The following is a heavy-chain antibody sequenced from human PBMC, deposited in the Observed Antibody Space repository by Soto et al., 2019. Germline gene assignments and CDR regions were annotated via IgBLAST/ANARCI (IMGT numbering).Heavy chain of an antibody. V-gene: IGHV3-11*01. Sequence: QVQLVESGGGLVKPGGSLRLSCAASGFTFSDYYMSWIRQAPGKGLEWVSYISSSGSTIYYADSVKGRFTISRDNAKNSLYLQMNSLRAEDTAVHYCARGPAGYSEWLLYHYYYYMDVWGKGTTVTVSS. CDR2: ISSSGSTI. CDR1: GFTFSDYY. CDR3: ARGPAGYSEWLLYHYYYYMDV. J-gene: IGHJ6*03. D-gene: IGHD3-3*01.